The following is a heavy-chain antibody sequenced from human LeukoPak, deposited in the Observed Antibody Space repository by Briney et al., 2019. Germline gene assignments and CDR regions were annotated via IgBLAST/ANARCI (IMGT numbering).Heavy chain of an antibody. V-gene: IGHV3-21*01. CDR3: ARDLDSSTWYILWSIS. CDR2: ISSSSGYI. CDR1: GFASSYYS. Sequence: RGSLSPSCAASGFASSYYSMNWVRQAPGKGLEWVSSISSSSGYIYYADSVKGRFTISRDNSKNTLFLQMNSLRAEDTAVYYCARDLDSSTWYILWSISWGEGTLVTVSS. D-gene: IGHD6-13*01. J-gene: IGHJ5*02.